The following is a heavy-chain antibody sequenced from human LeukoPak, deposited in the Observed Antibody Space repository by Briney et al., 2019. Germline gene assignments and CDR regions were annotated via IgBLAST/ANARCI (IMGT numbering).Heavy chain of an antibody. J-gene: IGHJ3*02. CDR3: AKTRSGYYYDAFDI. V-gene: IGHV3-53*01. CDR2: IYSGDTA. CDR1: EFIVTSNY. Sequence: PGGSLRLSCAASEFIVTSNYMTWVRQAPGKGLEWVSIIYSGDTAYYADSVKGRFTISRDNSKNTLYLRMNSLRAEDTAVYYCAKTRSGYYYDAFDIWGQGTMVTVSS. D-gene: IGHD3-22*01.